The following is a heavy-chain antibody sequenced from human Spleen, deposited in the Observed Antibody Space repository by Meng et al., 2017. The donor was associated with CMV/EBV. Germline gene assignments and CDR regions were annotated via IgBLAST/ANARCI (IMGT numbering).Heavy chain of an antibody. D-gene: IGHD3-16*01. CDR3: AKDLSWFGAFDI. V-gene: IGHV3-48*03. J-gene: IGHJ3*02. CDR2: ISGGGDST. Sequence: GGSLRLSCAASGFAFSSYEMNWVRQAPGKGLEWVSHISGGGDSTFSADSVKGRFSTSRDNAKNSLYLQMDSLRIDDTAVYICAKDLSWFGAFDIWGQGTMVTVSS. CDR1: GFAFSSYE.